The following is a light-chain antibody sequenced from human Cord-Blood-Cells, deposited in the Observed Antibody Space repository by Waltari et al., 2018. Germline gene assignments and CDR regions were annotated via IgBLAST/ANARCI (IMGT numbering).Light chain of an antibody. Sequence: QSALTQPRSVSGSPGQSVTISCTGTSSAVGGYNYVSWYQQHPGKAPKLIIYDVSKRPSGVPDRFSGSKSGNTASLTISGLQAEDEADYYCCSYAGSYTFVFGGGTKLTVL. V-gene: IGLV2-11*01. CDR2: DVS. CDR1: SSAVGGYNY. CDR3: CSYAGSYTFV. J-gene: IGLJ2*01.